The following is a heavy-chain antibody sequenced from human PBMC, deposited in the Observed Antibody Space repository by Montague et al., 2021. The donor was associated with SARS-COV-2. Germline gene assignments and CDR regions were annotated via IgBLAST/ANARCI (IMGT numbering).Heavy chain of an antibody. CDR3: VRPLWFGDSDYYFES. V-gene: IGHV3-74*01. D-gene: IGHD3-10*01. J-gene: IGHJ4*02. Sequence: SRRLSLSASGFTFRSYWMHWVRQVPGRGPVWVSRIRPDGTSTHYAASVKGRFIISRDSAKNTLSPEMTNLRVDDTAIYYCVRPLWFGDSDYYFESWGQGTLVSVSS. CDR2: IRPDGTST. CDR1: GFTFRSYW.